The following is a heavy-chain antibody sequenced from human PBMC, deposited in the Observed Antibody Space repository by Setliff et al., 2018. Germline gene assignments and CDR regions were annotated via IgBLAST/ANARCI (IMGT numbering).Heavy chain of an antibody. CDR1: GGSISSGGYY. Sequence: SETLSLTCTVSGGSISSGGYYWSWIRQHPGKGLEWIGYIYYSGSTSYYNPSLKSRVTISVDTSKNQFSLKLSSVTAADTAVYYCARMSGFLYVDVWGKGTTVTVSS. D-gene: IGHD3-3*01. CDR3: ARMSGFLYVDV. V-gene: IGHV4-31*03. J-gene: IGHJ6*03. CDR2: IYYSGSTS.